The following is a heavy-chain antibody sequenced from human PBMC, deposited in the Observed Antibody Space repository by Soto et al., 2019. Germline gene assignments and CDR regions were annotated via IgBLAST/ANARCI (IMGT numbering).Heavy chain of an antibody. CDR3: ARDWGSSGWPN. D-gene: IGHD6-19*01. J-gene: IGHJ4*02. Sequence: SESLSLTCTVSGHSLSSGGCYWSWIRQHPGKGLEWVGYIYFTGTTLYNPSLKSRLAISVDTSKNQFSLKLTSVTAADTAVYYCARDWGSSGWPNWGQGVLVTVSS. CDR2: IYFTGTT. CDR1: GHSLSSGGCY. V-gene: IGHV4-31*03.